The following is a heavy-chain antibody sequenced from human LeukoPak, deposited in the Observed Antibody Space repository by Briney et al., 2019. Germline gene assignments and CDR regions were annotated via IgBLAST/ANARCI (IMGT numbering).Heavy chain of an antibody. CDR1: GYAISSGYF. J-gene: IGHJ6*03. V-gene: IGHV4-38-2*02. D-gene: IGHD6-6*01. Sequence: SETLSLTCSVSGYAISSGYFWGWIRQPPGKGLEWIGTIYHSGSTYYNPSLKSRVTISVDTSKNQFSLKLSSVTAADTAVYYCARDFSSSSTVYYYYYMDVWGKGTTVTVSS. CDR3: ARDFSSSSTVYYYYYMDV. CDR2: IYHSGST.